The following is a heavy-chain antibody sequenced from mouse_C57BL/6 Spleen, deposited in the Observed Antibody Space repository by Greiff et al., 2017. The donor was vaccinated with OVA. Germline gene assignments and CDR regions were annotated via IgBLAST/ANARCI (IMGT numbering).Heavy chain of an antibody. V-gene: IGHV5-4*03. Sequence: EVKLMESGGGLVKPGGSLKLSCAASGFTFSSYAMSWVRQTPEKRLEWVATISDGGSYTYYPDNVKGRFTISRDNAKNNLYLQMSHLKSEDTAMYYCARGRTSSGLFAYWGQGTLVTVSA. CDR1: GFTFSSYA. J-gene: IGHJ3*01. D-gene: IGHD3-2*02. CDR3: ARGRTSSGLFAY. CDR2: ISDGGSYT.